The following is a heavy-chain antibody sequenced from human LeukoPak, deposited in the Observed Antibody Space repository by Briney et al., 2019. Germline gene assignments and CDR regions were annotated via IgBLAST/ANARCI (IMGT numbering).Heavy chain of an antibody. CDR3: ARDPCSRSSCPLRY. CDR1: GGSLSGYY. V-gene: IGHV4-34*01. CDR2: INHSGTT. J-gene: IGHJ4*02. D-gene: IGHD6-13*01. Sequence: SETLSLTCAVSGGSLSGYYCNWIRQTPERGLEWIGEINHSGTTNYNPSLKSRVAISVDTSNNQCSLRLTSVTAADTAVYYCARDPCSRSSCPLRYWGQGTQVTVSS.